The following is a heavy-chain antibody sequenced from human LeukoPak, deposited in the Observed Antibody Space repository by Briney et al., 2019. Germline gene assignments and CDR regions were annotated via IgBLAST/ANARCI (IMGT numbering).Heavy chain of an antibody. Sequence: GGSLRLSCTVSGFTVSSDSMSWVRQAPGKGLEWVSFIYSGGSTHYSDSVKGRFTISRDNSKNTLYLQMNSLRAEDTALYYCARGSSGSYSLDAFDIWGQGTMVTVSS. CDR1: GFTVSSDS. CDR2: IYSGGST. D-gene: IGHD1-26*01. V-gene: IGHV3-53*05. J-gene: IGHJ3*02. CDR3: ARGSSGSYSLDAFDI.